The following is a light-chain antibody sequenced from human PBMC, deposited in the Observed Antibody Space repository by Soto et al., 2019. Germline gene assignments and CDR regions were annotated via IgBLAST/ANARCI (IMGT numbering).Light chain of an antibody. Sequence: QSVLTQPPSVSGAPGQRVTITCSGSGSNIGAGYDVQWYRQLPGTAPKLLIHGNTNRPSGVPDRFSGSKSGTSASLAITGLQSEDEGDYYCQSYDSGLRGYVFGSGTKV. CDR1: GSNIGAGYD. CDR2: GNT. J-gene: IGLJ1*01. CDR3: QSYDSGLRGYV. V-gene: IGLV1-40*01.